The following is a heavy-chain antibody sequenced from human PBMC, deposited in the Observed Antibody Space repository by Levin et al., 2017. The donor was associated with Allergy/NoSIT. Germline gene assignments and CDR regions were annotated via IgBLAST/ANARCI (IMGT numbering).Heavy chain of an antibody. J-gene: IGHJ3*02. CDR1: GFTFSSYA. V-gene: IGHV3-23*01. CDR3: ARAKGELRWGDAFDI. CDR2: ISGSGGST. Sequence: GGSLRLSCAASGFTFSSYAMSWVRQAPGKGLEWVSAISGSGGSTYYADSVKGRFTISRDNSKNTLYLQMNSLRAEDTAVYYCARAKGELRWGDAFDIWGQGTMVTVSS. D-gene: IGHD1-26*01.